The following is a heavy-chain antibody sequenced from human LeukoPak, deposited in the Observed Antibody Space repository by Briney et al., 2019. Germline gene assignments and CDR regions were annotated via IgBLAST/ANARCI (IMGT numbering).Heavy chain of an antibody. CDR1: GGSISSYY. V-gene: IGHV4-59*01. D-gene: IGHD2/OR15-2a*01. Sequence: SETLSLTCTASGGSISSYYWSWIRQPPGKGLEWIGYIYYSGATNYNPSLKSRVTILLDTSKNQFSLKLSSVTAADTAVYYCARGDPSMPFDYWGQGTLVTVSS. J-gene: IGHJ4*02. CDR3: ARGDPSMPFDY. CDR2: IYYSGAT.